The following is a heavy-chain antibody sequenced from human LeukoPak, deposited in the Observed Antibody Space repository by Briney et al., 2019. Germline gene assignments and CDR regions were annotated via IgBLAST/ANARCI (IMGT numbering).Heavy chain of an antibody. CDR2: IHSGGST. J-gene: IGHJ4*02. CDR1: GFTVSSNY. Sequence: GGSLRLSCAASGFTVSSNYMSWVRQAPGKGLEWVSVIHSGGSTYYADSVKGRFTISRDNSKNTLYLQMNSLRAEDTAVYYCASGNVFSSSIDYWGQGTLVTVSS. V-gene: IGHV3-53*01. D-gene: IGHD6-13*01. CDR3: ASGNVFSSSIDY.